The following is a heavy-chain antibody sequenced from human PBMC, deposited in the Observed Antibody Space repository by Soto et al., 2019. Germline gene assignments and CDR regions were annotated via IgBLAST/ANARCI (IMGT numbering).Heavy chain of an antibody. V-gene: IGHV3-23*01. D-gene: IGHD3-22*01. J-gene: IGHJ4*02. CDR2: ISGSGGST. CDR3: AKVKNTFYYDSSGYYYYFDY. Sequence: GGSLRLSCAASGFTFSSYAMSWVRQAPGKGLEWVSAISGSGGSTYYADSVKGRFTISRDNSKNTLYLQMNSLRAEDTAVYYCAKVKNTFYYDSSGYYYYFDYWGQGTLVTVSS. CDR1: GFTFSSYA.